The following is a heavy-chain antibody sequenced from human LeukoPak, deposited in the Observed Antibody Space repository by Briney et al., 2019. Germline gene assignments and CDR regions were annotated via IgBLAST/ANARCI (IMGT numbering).Heavy chain of an antibody. CDR3: AITAHGSGSYYDR. CDR1: GGSISSGTYY. V-gene: IGHV4-31*03. Sequence: PSQTLSLTCTVSGGSISSGTYYWSWIRQHPGKGLEWIGYIYYSGTTYYNPALKSRLTISVDTSENQFSLKLSSVTAADTAVYYCAITAHGSGSYYDRWGQGTLVTVSS. D-gene: IGHD3-10*01. CDR2: IYYSGTT. J-gene: IGHJ4*02.